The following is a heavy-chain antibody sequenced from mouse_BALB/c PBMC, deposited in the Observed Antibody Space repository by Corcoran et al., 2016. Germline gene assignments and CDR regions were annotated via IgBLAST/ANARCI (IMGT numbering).Heavy chain of an antibody. D-gene: IGHD1-1*01. CDR2: INTYTGEP. J-gene: IGHJ3*01. V-gene: IGHV9-1*02. CDR3: AKVPLTTGSGGFAY. CDR1: GYTFTNYG. Sequence: QIQLVQSGPELKKPGETVKISCKASGYTFTNYGMNWVKQAPGKGLKWMGWINTYTGEPTYADDFKGRFAFSLETSASTAYLQINNLKNEDMATYFCAKVPLTTGSGGFAYWGQGTLVTVSA.